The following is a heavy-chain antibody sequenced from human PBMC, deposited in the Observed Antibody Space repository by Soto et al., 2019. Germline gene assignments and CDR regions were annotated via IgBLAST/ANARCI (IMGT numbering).Heavy chain of an antibody. J-gene: IGHJ5*02. CDR3: AVHYGSGSYYWFDP. D-gene: IGHD3-10*01. CDR1: GYTFTSYD. Sequence: ASVKVSCKASGYTFTSYDINWVRQATGQGLEWMGWMNPNSGNTGYAQKFQGRVTITRDESTSTAYMELSSLRSEDTAVYYCAVHYGSGSYYWFDPWGQGTLVTVSS. CDR2: MNPNSGNT. V-gene: IGHV1-8*01.